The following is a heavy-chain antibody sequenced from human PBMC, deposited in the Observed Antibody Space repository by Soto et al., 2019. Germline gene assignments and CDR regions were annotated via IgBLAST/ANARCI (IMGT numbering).Heavy chain of an antibody. CDR3: AKDYSTVTTDPLSVVLFGY. J-gene: IGHJ4*02. CDR2: IITSDGRT. CDR1: GFTFSSYA. Sequence: VQLVESGGGLVKSGGSLRLSCAASGFTFSSYAMSWVRQAPGKGLEWASIITSDGRTYYADSVKARFPISRDNSKNTVYLQMNSLRAEDTAVYYCAKDYSTVTTDPLSVVLFGYWGQGALVTVSS. V-gene: IGHV3-23*04. D-gene: IGHD4-17*01.